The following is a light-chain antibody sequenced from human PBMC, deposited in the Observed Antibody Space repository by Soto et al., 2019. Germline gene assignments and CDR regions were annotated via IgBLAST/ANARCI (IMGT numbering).Light chain of an antibody. Sequence: IVMTQSPATLSVSPGERATLSCRASQSLYSNLAWYQQKPGQAPRLLIYGASTRATGIPARFSASGTGTDFTLTISDVQPEDFAVYYCHQRQSWPRTFGQGTKVDIK. CDR2: GAS. CDR3: HQRQSWPRT. J-gene: IGKJ1*01. V-gene: IGKV3-15*01. CDR1: QSLYSN.